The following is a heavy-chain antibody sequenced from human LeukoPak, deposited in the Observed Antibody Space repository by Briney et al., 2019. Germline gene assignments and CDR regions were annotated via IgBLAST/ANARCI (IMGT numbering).Heavy chain of an antibody. J-gene: IGHJ6*02. V-gene: IGHV4-34*01. CDR2: INHSGST. D-gene: IGHD3-10*01. CDR1: GGSFSGYY. Sequence: IPSETLSLTCAVYGGSFSGYYWSWIRQPPGKGLEWIGEINHSGSTNYNPSLKSRVTISVDTSKNQFSLRLSSVTAADTAVYYCARGSRHPIVYGSGNLYYYYYGMDVWGQGTTVTVSS. CDR3: ARGSRHPIVYGSGNLYYYYYGMDV.